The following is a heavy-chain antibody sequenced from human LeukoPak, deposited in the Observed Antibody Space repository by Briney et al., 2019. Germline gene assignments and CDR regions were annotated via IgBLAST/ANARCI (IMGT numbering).Heavy chain of an antibody. CDR2: INSDGSST. D-gene: IGHD4-23*01. V-gene: IGHV3-74*01. CDR3: ASPSHYGGSPFDY. CDR1: GFTFSSYW. J-gene: IGHJ4*02. Sequence: PGGSLRLSCAAPGFTFSSYWMHWVRQAPGKGLVWVSRINSDGSSTSYADSVKGRFTISRDNAKNTLYLQMNSLRAEDTAVYYCASPSHYGGSPFDYWGQGTLVTVSS.